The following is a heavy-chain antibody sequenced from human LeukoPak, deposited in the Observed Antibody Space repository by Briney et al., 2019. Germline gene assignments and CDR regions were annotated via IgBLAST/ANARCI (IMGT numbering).Heavy chain of an antibody. V-gene: IGHV3-21*01. CDR1: GFTFSSYS. CDR3: ARDREGATFSAFDI. CDR2: ISSNSSYI. J-gene: IGHJ3*02. Sequence: GGSVRLSCAASGFTFSSYSMNWVRQAPGKGLEWVSSISSNSSYIYYADSVKGRFTISRDNAKNSLYLQMNSLRAEDTAVYYCARDREGATFSAFDIWGQGTMVTVSS. D-gene: IGHD1-26*01.